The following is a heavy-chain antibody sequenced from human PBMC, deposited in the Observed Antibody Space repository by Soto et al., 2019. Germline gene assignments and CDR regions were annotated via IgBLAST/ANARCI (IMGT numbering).Heavy chain of an antibody. Sequence: SVQVSCKASGYTFTDYYIHWVRQAPGQGLEWMGWINPNSGGTNYAQNFQGWVTMTRDTSISTAYMELSRLRSDDTAVYYCASFHLRDRAPAVFDYCGQGALVTVSS. D-gene: IGHD3-22*01. J-gene: IGHJ4*02. V-gene: IGHV1-2*04. CDR1: GYTFTDYY. CDR2: INPNSGGT. CDR3: ASFHLRDRAPAVFDY.